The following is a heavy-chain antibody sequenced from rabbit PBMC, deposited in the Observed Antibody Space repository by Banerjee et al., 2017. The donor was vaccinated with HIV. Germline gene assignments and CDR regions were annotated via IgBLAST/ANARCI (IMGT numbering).Heavy chain of an antibody. D-gene: IGHD6-1*01. CDR3: ARYVGYGAYGYADL. Sequence: QEQLEESGGDLVKPEGSLTLTCTASGFSFSSSYWICWVRQAPGKGLELIACINTGSGSAYYASWAKGRFTISKTSSTTVTLQMTSLTAADTATYFCARYVGYGAYGYADLWGPGTLVTVS. CDR1: GFSFSSSYW. J-gene: IGHJ4*01. CDR2: INTGSGSA. V-gene: IGHV1S45*01.